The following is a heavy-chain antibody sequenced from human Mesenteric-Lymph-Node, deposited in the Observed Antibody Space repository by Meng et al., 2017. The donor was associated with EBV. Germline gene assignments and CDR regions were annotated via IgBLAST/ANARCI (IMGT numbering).Heavy chain of an antibody. Sequence: VELRQWGVGVLKLSETLSRTCAVYGEAFRDYYWTWIRQTPGKGLEWIGEVHRSGSTNYNPSLKSRVIISIDTSKNQFSLKLTSVTAADTAVYYCARALYSNSYYGSLSYWGLGTLVTVSS. D-gene: IGHD3-10*01. V-gene: IGHV4-34*02. CDR1: GEAFRDYY. CDR3: ARALYSNSYYGSLSY. J-gene: IGHJ4*02. CDR2: VHRSGST.